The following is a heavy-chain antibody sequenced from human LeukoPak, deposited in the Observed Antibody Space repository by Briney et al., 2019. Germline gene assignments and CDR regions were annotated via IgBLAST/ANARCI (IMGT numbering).Heavy chain of an antibody. CDR1: GGSISSGGYY. V-gene: IGHV4-30-2*01. J-gene: IGHJ4*02. D-gene: IGHD5-18*01. CDR3: ARAGGGDTAMGTDLDY. CDR2: IYHSGST. Sequence: SETLSLTCTVSGGSISSGGYYWSWIRQPPGKGLEWIGYIYHSGSTNYNPSLKSRVTISVDKSKNQFSLKLSSVTAADTAVYYCARAGGGDTAMGTDLDYWGQGTLVTISS.